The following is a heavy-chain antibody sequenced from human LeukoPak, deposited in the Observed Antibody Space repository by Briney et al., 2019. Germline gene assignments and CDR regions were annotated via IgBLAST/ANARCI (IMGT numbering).Heavy chain of an antibody. CDR3: ARNPGYSSGWSLWYYFDY. CDR1: GGTFSSYA. Sequence: GASVKVSCKASGGTFSSYAISWVRQAPGQGLEWMGGIIPIFGTANYAQKFQGRVTITADESTSTAYMELSSLRSEDTAVYYCARNPGYSSGWSLWYYFDYWGQGTLVTVSS. J-gene: IGHJ4*02. CDR2: IIPIFGTA. D-gene: IGHD6-19*01. V-gene: IGHV1-69*13.